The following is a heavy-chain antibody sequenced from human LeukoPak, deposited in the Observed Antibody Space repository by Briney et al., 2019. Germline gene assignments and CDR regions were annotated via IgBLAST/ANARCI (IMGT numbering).Heavy chain of an antibody. CDR2: MYNSGST. V-gene: IGHV4-59*01. Sequence: SETLSLTCTVSGGSISGSYWSWVRQPPGKGLEWIAYMYNSGSTNYNPSLKSRVTISIDTSKNQFSLKLSTLTAADTAIYYCARGIESYGDYGYWGQGILVTVSS. J-gene: IGHJ4*02. CDR3: ARGIESYGDYGY. D-gene: IGHD4-17*01. CDR1: GGSISGSY.